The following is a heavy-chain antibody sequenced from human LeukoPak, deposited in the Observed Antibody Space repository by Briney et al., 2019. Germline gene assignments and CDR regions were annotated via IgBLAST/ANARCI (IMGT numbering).Heavy chain of an antibody. CDR1: GFTFSSYG. CDR2: ISYDGSNK. CDR3: AKDLGNMQWLNAFDI. V-gene: IGHV3-30*18. D-gene: IGHD6-19*01. Sequence: GGSLRLSCAASGFTFSSYGMHWVRQAPGKGLEWVAVISYDGSNKYHADSLKGRFTISRDNSKNTLYLQMNSLRAEDTAVYYCAKDLGNMQWLNAFDIWGQGTMVTVSS. J-gene: IGHJ3*02.